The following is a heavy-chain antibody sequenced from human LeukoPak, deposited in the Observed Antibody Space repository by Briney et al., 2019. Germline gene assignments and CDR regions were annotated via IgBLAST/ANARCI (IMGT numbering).Heavy chain of an antibody. D-gene: IGHD2-2*01. V-gene: IGHV3-30*18. J-gene: IGHJ6*02. Sequence: GGSLRLSCAASGFIFSNYGMHWVRQAPGKGLEWVAVITYDGLTKYYADSVKGRFTISRDSSENRLHLQMSSLRTEDTAVYYCAKDLGSFCRSTSCYVYGMDVWGQGTTVTVSS. CDR2: ITYDGLTK. CDR1: GFIFSNYG. CDR3: AKDLGSFCRSTSCYVYGMDV.